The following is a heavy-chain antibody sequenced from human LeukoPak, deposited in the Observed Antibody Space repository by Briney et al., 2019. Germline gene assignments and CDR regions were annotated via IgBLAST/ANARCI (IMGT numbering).Heavy chain of an antibody. CDR1: GFTFSGFA. Sequence: GGSLRLSCAASGFTFSGFAMHWVRQASGKGLEWVGRIRSKANSCATAHGASVKGRFAISRDDSKNTADLQMNSLKTEDTAVYYCTRNVWYFDLWGRGTLVTVSS. CDR3: TRNVWYFDL. V-gene: IGHV3-73*01. CDR2: IRSKANSCAT. J-gene: IGHJ2*01.